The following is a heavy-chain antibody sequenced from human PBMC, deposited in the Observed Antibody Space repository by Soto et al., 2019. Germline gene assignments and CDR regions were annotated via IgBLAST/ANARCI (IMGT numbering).Heavy chain of an antibody. CDR1: GDSISSYY. J-gene: IGHJ4*02. V-gene: IGHV4-59*01. Sequence: SETLSLTCTVSGDSISSYYWSWIRQSPGKGLEWIGQIYYSGSTNYNPSLKSRVTISVDTSQNQFPLKLSSVTAADTAVYYCARGTGRSGMAHWGQGTLVTVSS. D-gene: IGHD1-1*01. CDR3: ARGTGRSGMAH. CDR2: IYYSGST.